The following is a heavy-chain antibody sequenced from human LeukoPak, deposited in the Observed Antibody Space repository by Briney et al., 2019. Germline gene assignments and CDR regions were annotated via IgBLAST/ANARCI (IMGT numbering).Heavy chain of an antibody. CDR3: AKAQGDLRLGY. CDR1: GFTFSIFA. Sequence: GGSLRLSCAASGFTFSIFAMSWVRQAPGKGLEWVSGISGSGGSTYYADSVKGRFTVSRDNSKNTVYLQMNSLRAEDTALYFCAKAQGDLRLGYWGQGSLVTVSS. V-gene: IGHV3-23*01. J-gene: IGHJ4*02. D-gene: IGHD2-21*02. CDR2: ISGSGGST.